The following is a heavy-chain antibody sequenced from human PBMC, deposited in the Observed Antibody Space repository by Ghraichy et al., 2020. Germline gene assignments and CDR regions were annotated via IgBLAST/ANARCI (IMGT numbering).Heavy chain of an antibody. V-gene: IGHV3-30*03. CDR2: ISYDGSNK. CDR3: AGELTRYYGMDV. Sequence: LNISCAASGFTFSSYGMHWFRQAPGKGLEWVAVISYDGSNKYYADSVKGRFTISRDNSKNTLYLQMNSLRAEDTAVYYCAGELTRYYGMDVWGQGTTVTVSS. J-gene: IGHJ6*02. D-gene: IGHD1-26*01. CDR1: GFTFSSYG.